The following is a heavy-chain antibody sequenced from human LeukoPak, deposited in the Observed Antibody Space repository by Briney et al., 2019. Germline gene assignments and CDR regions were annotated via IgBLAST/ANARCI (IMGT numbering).Heavy chain of an antibody. CDR3: AIDISESGQWLVRVYYFDY. J-gene: IGHJ4*02. D-gene: IGHD6-19*01. CDR1: GFTFSSYA. Sequence: GGSLRLSCAASGFTFSSYAMSWVRQAPGKGLEWVSAISGSGGSTYYADSVKGRFTISRDNSKNTLYLQMNSLRAEDTAVYYCAIDISESGQWLVRVYYFDYWGQGTLVTVSS. CDR2: ISGSGGST. V-gene: IGHV3-23*01.